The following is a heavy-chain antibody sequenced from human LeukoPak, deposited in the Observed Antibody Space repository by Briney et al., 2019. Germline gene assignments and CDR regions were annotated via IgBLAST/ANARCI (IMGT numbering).Heavy chain of an antibody. CDR3: ARDREDIVVVPAAKGGYYYYYMDV. J-gene: IGHJ6*03. V-gene: IGHV1-69*05. CDR2: IIPIFGTA. Sequence: ASVKVSCKASGGTFSSYAISWVRQAPGQGLEWMGGIIPIFGTANYAQKFQGRVTITTDESTNTAYMELSSLRSEDTAVYYRARDREDIVVVPAAKGGYYYYYMDVWGKGTTVTVSS. D-gene: IGHD2-2*01. CDR1: GGTFSSYA.